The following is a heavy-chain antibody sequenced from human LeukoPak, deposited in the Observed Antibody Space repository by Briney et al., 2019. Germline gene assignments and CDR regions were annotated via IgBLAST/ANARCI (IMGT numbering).Heavy chain of an antibody. CDR2: IYHSGST. CDR1: GYSISSGYY. D-gene: IGHD3-10*01. J-gene: IGHJ3*02. CDR3: ARATITMALGIPADAFDI. V-gene: IGHV4-38-2*01. Sequence: SETLSLTCAVSGYSISSGYYWGWIRQPPGKGLEWSGSIYHSGSTYYNPSLKSRVTISVDTSKNQFSLKLSSVTAADTAVYYCARATITMALGIPADAFDIWGEGTRVTVSS.